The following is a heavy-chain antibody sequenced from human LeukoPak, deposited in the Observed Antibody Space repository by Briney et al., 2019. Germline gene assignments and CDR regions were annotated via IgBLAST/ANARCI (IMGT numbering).Heavy chain of an antibody. Sequence: GGSLRLSCAASGFTFSSYGMHWVRQAPGKGLEWVAVIWNDGSNKYYADSVKGRFTISRDNSKNTLYLQMNSLRAEDTAVYYCAKDVGSYYDFWSGYYTPDYFDYWGQGTLVTVSS. J-gene: IGHJ4*02. D-gene: IGHD3-3*01. V-gene: IGHV3-33*06. CDR3: AKDVGSYYDFWSGYYTPDYFDY. CDR1: GFTFSSYG. CDR2: IWNDGSNK.